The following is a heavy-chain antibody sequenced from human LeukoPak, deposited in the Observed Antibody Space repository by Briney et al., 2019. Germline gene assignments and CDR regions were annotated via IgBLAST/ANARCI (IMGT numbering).Heavy chain of an antibody. CDR3: ARGEVVVVTYAFDI. CDR2: INAGNGNT. CDR1: GYTFTNYA. D-gene: IGHD3-22*01. Sequence: ASVKVSCRAPGYTFTNYAMHWVRQAPGQRLEWMGWINAGNGNTKYSQKFQGRVTITRDTSASTAYMELSSLRSDDTAVYYCARGEVVVVTYAFDIWGQGTMVTVSS. V-gene: IGHV1-3*01. J-gene: IGHJ3*02.